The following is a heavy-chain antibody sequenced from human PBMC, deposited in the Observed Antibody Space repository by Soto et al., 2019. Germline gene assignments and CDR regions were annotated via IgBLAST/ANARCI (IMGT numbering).Heavy chain of an antibody. CDR3: ARSSLTGYYFRGGFDP. J-gene: IGHJ5*02. D-gene: IGHD3-9*01. V-gene: IGHV4-31*03. CDR1: GGSISSGGYY. CDR2: IYYSGST. Sequence: QVQLQESGPGLVKPSQTLSLTCTVSGGSISSGGYYWSWIRQHPGKGLEWIGYIYYSGSTYYNPSLKSRVTISVDTSKNQFSLKLSSVTAADTAVYSCARSSLTGYYFRGGFDPWGQGTLVTVSS.